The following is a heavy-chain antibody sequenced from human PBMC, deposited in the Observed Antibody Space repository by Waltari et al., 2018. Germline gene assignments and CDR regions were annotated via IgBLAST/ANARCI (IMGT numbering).Heavy chain of an antibody. CDR1: GLTSRNYE. Sequence: EVQLVESGGGLVQPGGSLRLSWVASGLTSRNYEVNWVRQAPWKGLEWVSYISSDGGAIYYADSVKGRFTISRDNAKSSLYLHMGSLRAEDTAVYYCARATYYYSGGYWDYWGQGTLVTVSS. CDR3: ARATYYYSGGYWDY. D-gene: IGHD3-22*01. J-gene: IGHJ4*02. CDR2: ISSDGGAI. V-gene: IGHV3-48*03.